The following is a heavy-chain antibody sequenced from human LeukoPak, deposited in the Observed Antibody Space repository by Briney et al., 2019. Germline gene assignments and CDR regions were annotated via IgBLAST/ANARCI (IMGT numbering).Heavy chain of an antibody. V-gene: IGHV4-30-4*01. CDR3: ARGLRYFGWSPRGNAFDI. CDR2: IYYSGST. J-gene: IGHJ3*02. CDR1: GGSISSGDYY. Sequence: SETLSLTCTVSGGSISSGDYYWGWVRQPPGQGLERIGYIYYSGSTYYNPSLKSQVTISVDTSKNQYSLKLSSVTAADTAGYYCARGLRYFGWSPRGNAFDIWGQGTMVTVSS. D-gene: IGHD3-9*01.